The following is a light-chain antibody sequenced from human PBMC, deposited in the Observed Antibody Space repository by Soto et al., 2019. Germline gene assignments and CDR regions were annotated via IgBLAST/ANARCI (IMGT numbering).Light chain of an antibody. CDR2: GAS. CDR3: QQYGSSAGYT. J-gene: IGKJ2*01. Sequence: EIVLTQSPGTLSLSPGERATLSCRASQSVSSNYLAWYQQKPGQAPRLLIYGASSRATGIPDRFSGSGSGTAFTLTLSRLEPEDFAVYYCQQYGSSAGYTFGQGTKLEIK. V-gene: IGKV3-20*01. CDR1: QSVSSNY.